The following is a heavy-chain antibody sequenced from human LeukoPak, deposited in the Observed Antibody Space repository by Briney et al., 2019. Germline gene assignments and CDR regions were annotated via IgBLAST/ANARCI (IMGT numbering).Heavy chain of an antibody. J-gene: IGHJ4*02. D-gene: IGHD3-3*01. CDR2: ISSSGSTI. CDR3: ARDLRFSQCM. V-gene: IGHV3-48*03. Sequence: GGSLRLSCAASGFTFSSYEMNWVRQAPGKGLEWVSYISSSGSTIYYADSVKGQFTISRDNAKNSLYLQMNSLRAEDTAVYYCARDLRFSQCMWGQGTLVTVSS. CDR1: GFTFSSYE.